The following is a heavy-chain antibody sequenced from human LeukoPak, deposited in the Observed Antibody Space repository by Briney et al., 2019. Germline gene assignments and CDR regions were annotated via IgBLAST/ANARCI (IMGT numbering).Heavy chain of an antibody. CDR1: GCTFSSYG. J-gene: IGHJ4*02. CDR3: ATDHVGTWSALAY. Sequence: GGSLRLSCAAAGCTFSSYGRHWVRQAPGKGLEWVAFIRYDGSDKYYADSVKGRFILSRDNSRNTLSLEMNSLRAEHTAVYYCATDHVGTWSALAYWGQGTLVTVSS. CDR2: IRYDGSDK. D-gene: IGHD6-13*01. V-gene: IGHV3-30*02.